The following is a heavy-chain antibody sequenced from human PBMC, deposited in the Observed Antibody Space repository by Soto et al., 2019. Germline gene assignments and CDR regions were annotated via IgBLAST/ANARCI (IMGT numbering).Heavy chain of an antibody. D-gene: IGHD1-26*01. CDR3: ARAPVGAPDFDY. J-gene: IGHJ4*02. Sequence: GGSLRLSCEASGFTFSHYWMSWVRQAPGKGLEWVANINQDESKKSYVDSVKGRFTISRDNAKNSLYLQMNSLRAEDTAVYYCARAPVGAPDFDYWGQGTLVTVSS. CDR1: GFTFSHYW. V-gene: IGHV3-7*01. CDR2: INQDESKK.